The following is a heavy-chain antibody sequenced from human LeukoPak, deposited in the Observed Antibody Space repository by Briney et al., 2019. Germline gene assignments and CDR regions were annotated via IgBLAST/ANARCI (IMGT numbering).Heavy chain of an antibody. CDR3: ARVPREYCSRATCQRYFYYAMDV. V-gene: IGHV3-21*01. J-gene: IGHJ6*02. D-gene: IGHD2-2*01. CDR2: ITGSSSYI. CDR1: GFTFTNYT. Sequence: GGSLRLSCAASGFTFTNYTMNWVRQAPGKGLEWVSSITGSSSYISYADAVKGRFTISRDNAKNSLYLQVNSLRAEDTAVYYCARVPREYCSRATCQRYFYYAMDVWGQGTTVTVSS.